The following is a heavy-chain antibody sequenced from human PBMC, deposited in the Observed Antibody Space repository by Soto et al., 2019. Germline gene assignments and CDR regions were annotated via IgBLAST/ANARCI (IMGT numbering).Heavy chain of an antibody. D-gene: IGHD3-10*01. V-gene: IGHV3-23*01. CDR1: GFTFSNYA. CDR2: ISDGGGDT. J-gene: IGHJ4*02. Sequence: GGSPRLSCAASGFTFSNYAMNWVRQAPGKGLEWVSGISDGGGDTYYADSVKGRFTISRDNSKNTLYLQMTSLRAEDTAVYHCAKDHFGSGSYRFDYWGQGTLVTVSS. CDR3: AKDHFGSGSYRFDY.